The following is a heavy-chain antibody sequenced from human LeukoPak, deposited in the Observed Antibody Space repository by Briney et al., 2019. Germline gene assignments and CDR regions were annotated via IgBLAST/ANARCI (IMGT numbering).Heavy chain of an antibody. CDR2: IHPEGNEK. V-gene: IGHV3-7*04. CDR3: ARGDAFSGDH. J-gene: IGHJ4*02. CDR1: GFTFSDFW. Sequence: GGSLRLSCAVSGFTFSDFWMSWVRQAPGRGLEWVANIHPEGNEKYHVESMKGRFTISRDNAKNSLFLQMNGLRVEDTAVYYCARGDAFSGDHWGQGTLVTVSS.